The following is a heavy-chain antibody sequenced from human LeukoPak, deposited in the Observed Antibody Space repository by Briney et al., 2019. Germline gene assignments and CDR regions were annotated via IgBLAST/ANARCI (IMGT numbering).Heavy chain of an antibody. CDR3: SRQGCYTTSCHTIDS. V-gene: IGHV5-51*01. Sequence: GESLKVSCKGSGYSFTSYWIGWVRQMPGKGLEWMGIIYPGDSDTRYSPSFQGQVTISADKSISTAYLQWSSLKASDTAMYYCSRQGCYTTSCHTIDSWGQGTLVTVSS. D-gene: IGHD2-2*02. J-gene: IGHJ4*02. CDR1: GYSFTSYW. CDR2: IYPGDSDT.